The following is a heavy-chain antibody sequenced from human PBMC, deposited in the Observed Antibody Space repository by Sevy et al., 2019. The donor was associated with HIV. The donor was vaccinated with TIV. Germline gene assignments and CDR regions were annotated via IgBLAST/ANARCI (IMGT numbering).Heavy chain of an antibody. CDR1: GFTFSSYG. V-gene: IGHV3-33*01. Sequence: GGSLRLSCAASGFTFSSYGMHWVRQAPGKGLEWVAVIWYDGSNKYYADSVKGRFTISRDNSKNTLYLQMNRLRAEDTAVYYCARDRVAYSSSFGYFDYWGQGTLVTVSS. J-gene: IGHJ4*02. CDR3: ARDRVAYSSSFGYFDY. D-gene: IGHD6-6*01. CDR2: IWYDGSNK.